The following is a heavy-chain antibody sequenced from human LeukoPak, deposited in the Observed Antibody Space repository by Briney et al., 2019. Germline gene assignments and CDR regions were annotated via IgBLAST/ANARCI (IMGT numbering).Heavy chain of an antibody. Sequence: GGSLRLSCAASGFTFSSYAMSWVRQAPGKGLEWVSAISGSGGSTYYADSVKGRFTISRDNSKNTLHLQMNSLRAEDTAVYYCAKDQTVVVVAAADYWGQGTLVTVSS. CDR3: AKDQTVVVVAAADY. CDR1: GFTFSSYA. J-gene: IGHJ4*02. CDR2: ISGSGGST. D-gene: IGHD2-15*01. V-gene: IGHV3-23*01.